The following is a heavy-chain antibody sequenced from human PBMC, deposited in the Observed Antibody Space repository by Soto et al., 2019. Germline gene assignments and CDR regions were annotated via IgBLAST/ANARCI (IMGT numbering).Heavy chain of an antibody. CDR3: ARDPGSSRENYYYYYYMDV. Sequence: GGSLRLSCAASGFTFSSYSMNWVRQAPGKGLEWVSYISSSSSTIYYADSVKGRFTISRDNAKNSLYLQMNSLRAEDTAVYYCARDPGSSRENYYYYYYMDVWGKGTTVTVSS. D-gene: IGHD6-6*01. CDR1: GFTFSSYS. J-gene: IGHJ6*03. V-gene: IGHV3-48*01. CDR2: ISSSSSTI.